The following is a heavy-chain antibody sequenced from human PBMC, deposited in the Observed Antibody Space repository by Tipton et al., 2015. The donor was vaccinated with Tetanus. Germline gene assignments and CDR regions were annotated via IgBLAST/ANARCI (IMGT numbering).Heavy chain of an antibody. Sequence: TLSLTCTVSGDSITSFYWSWIRQPPGKGLEWIGYIFYGGTTNYNPSLKRRVTISLDTSKNQFSLQLSSVTAADTAVYYCAIDLGTSGFHWGQGTLVTVSS. CDR1: GDSITSFY. CDR2: IFYGGTT. V-gene: IGHV4-59*01. J-gene: IGHJ4*02. CDR3: AIDLGTSGFH. D-gene: IGHD1-7*01.